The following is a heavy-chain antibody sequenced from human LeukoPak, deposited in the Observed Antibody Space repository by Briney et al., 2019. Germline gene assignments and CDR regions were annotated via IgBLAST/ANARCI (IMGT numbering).Heavy chain of an antibody. CDR1: GFTFSSYE. CDR2: ISSSGSTT. CDR3: AREAYIEKYSGSNYKDYCWYFDL. J-gene: IGHJ2*01. Sequence: GGSLRLSCAASGFTFSSYEMNWVRQAPGKGLEWVSYISSSGSTTYYADSVKGRFTISRDKDKNSLYLQMNSLRAEDTAVYYCAREAYIEKYSGSNYKDYCWYFDLWGRGTLVTVSS. V-gene: IGHV3-48*03. D-gene: IGHD1-26*01.